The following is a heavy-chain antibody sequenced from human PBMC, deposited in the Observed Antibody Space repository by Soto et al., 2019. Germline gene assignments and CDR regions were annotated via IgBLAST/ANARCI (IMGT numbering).Heavy chain of an antibody. CDR2: ISAYNGNT. D-gene: IGHD6-19*01. CDR1: GYTFTSYG. J-gene: IGHJ6*02. Sequence: GASVKVSCKASGYTFTSYGISWVRQAPGQGLEWMGWISAYNGNTNYAQKLQGRVTMTTDTSTSTAYMELRSLRSDDTAVYYCARAYSSPVYYYYYGMDVWGQGTTVTVSS. CDR3: ARAYSSPVYYYYYGMDV. V-gene: IGHV1-18*01.